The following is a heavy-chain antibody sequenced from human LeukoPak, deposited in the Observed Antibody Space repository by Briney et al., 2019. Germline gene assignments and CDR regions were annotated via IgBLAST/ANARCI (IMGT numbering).Heavy chain of an antibody. J-gene: IGHJ5*02. V-gene: IGHV1-18*01. Sequence: GASVKVSCKASGYTFTSYGISWVRQAPGQGLEWMGWISAYNGNTNYAQKLQGRVTMTTDTSTNTAYMELRSLRSDDTAVYYCARDQRCSSTSCYPNWLDPWGQGTLVTVSS. CDR1: GYTFTSYG. D-gene: IGHD2-2*01. CDR2: ISAYNGNT. CDR3: ARDQRCSSTSCYPNWLDP.